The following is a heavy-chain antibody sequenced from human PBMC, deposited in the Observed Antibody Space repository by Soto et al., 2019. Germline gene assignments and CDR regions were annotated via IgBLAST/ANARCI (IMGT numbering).Heavy chain of an antibody. CDR3: ARKYSSPSVQWDY. Sequence: VQLQESGPGLIKPSGTLSLTCDASGGSISTNNWWSLVRRPPGKRLELLGQIYNSGNTSYNPSLKSRVNISVDKSKNQFSLKLRSVTAADKAVYYCARKYSSPSVQWDYWGQGSLVTVSS. CDR2: IYNSGNT. CDR1: GGSISTNNW. D-gene: IGHD6-6*01. J-gene: IGHJ4*02. V-gene: IGHV4-4*02.